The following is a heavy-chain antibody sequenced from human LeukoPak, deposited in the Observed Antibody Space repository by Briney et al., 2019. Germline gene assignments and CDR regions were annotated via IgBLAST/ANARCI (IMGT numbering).Heavy chain of an antibody. D-gene: IGHD2-8*01. J-gene: IGHJ5*02. CDR3: ARLTVLMVYSIQENWLDP. Sequence: ASVKVSCKASGYTFTSYAISWVRQAPGQGLEWMGWISGHNGNTNYAHKFQGRVTMTTDTSTSTAYMELRSLRTDDTAVYYCARLTVLMVYSIQENWLDPWGQGTLVTVSS. CDR2: ISGHNGNT. CDR1: GYTFTSYA. V-gene: IGHV1-18*01.